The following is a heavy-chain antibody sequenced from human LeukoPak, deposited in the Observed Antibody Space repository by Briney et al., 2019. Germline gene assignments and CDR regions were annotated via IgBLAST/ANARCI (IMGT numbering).Heavy chain of an antibody. CDR2: IIPIFGTA. V-gene: IGHV1-69*05. Sequence: AXVKVSCKASGGTFNNYAINWVRQAPGQGLEWMGRIIPIFGTADYAQKFQGRVTITTDESTSTAYMELSSLRSEDTAVYYCATAAAAARPGYYYYMDVWGKGTTVTVSS. D-gene: IGHD6-6*01. CDR3: ATAAAAARPGYYYYMDV. J-gene: IGHJ6*03. CDR1: GGTFNNYA.